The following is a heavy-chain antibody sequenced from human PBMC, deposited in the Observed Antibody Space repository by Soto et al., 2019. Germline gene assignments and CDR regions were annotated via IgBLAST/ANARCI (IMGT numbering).Heavy chain of an antibody. Sequence: QVQLVQSGAEVKKPGASVKVSCKASGYTFTSYAMHWVRQAPGQRRERMGWINAGNGNTKYSQKVQGRVTITRDTSASTAYMELSSLRSEDTAVYYCARDGNYDIVSGYYPFDYWGQGTLVTVSS. J-gene: IGHJ4*02. CDR3: ARDGNYDIVSGYYPFDY. V-gene: IGHV1-3*01. CDR2: INAGNGNT. CDR1: GYTFTSYA. D-gene: IGHD3-9*01.